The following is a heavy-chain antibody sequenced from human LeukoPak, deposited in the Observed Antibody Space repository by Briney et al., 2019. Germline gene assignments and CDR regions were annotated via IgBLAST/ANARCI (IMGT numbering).Heavy chain of an antibody. CDR1: GGSISSYY. Sequence: MPSETLSLTCTVSGGSISSYYWSWIRQPPGKGLEWIGYIYYSGSTNYNPSLKSRVTISVDTSKNQFSLKLSSVTAADTAVYYCARSGWELWVLDHWGQGTLVTVPS. J-gene: IGHJ4*02. CDR3: ARSGWELWVLDH. V-gene: IGHV4-59*01. CDR2: IYYSGST. D-gene: IGHD1-26*01.